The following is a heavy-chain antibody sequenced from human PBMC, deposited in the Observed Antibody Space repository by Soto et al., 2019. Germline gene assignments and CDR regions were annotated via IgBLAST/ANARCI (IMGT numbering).Heavy chain of an antibody. V-gene: IGHV1-69*02. CDR3: RWLINGDSDVSDF. Sequence: QVQLVQSGAEVRKPGSSVKVSCKASGVTFSSYTISWVRQAPGQGLEWMGRIIPVLGVANYAPKFQGRLAVSADEPTSTVYMDLSSLRSEVTAMNNARWLINGDSDVSDFWGQGTFITVSS. CDR1: GVTFSSYT. D-gene: IGHD5-12*01. J-gene: IGHJ3*01. CDR2: IIPVLGVA.